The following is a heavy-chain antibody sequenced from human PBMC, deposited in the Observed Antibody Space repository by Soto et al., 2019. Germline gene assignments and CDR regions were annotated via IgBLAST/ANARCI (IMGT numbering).Heavy chain of an antibody. J-gene: IGHJ6*02. V-gene: IGHV1-18*01. Sequence: QVQLVQSGAEVKNSGASVKVSCKASGYTFTSYGFSWVRQAPGQGLEWMGWISASNGNTNYAQKLQGRVTMTTDTSTGTAYMELRSLRSEDTAVYYCASGTGITMIVVVTPDYYGMDVWGQGTTVTVSS. CDR3: ASGTGITMIVVVTPDYYGMDV. D-gene: IGHD3-22*01. CDR2: ISASNGNT. CDR1: GYTFTSYG.